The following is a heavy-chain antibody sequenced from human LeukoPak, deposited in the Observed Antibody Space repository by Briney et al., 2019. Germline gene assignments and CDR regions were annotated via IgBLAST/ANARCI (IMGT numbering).Heavy chain of an antibody. CDR3: ARDPRRGAYSSSWYFDY. Sequence: GASVKVSCKSSGYTFTDYSMHWVRQALGQGLGWMGWINPNSGGTNYAQNFQGRVTMTRDTSISTAYMELSRLTSDDTAVYYCARDPRRGAYSSSWYFDYWGQGALVTVSS. CDR1: GYTFTDYS. J-gene: IGHJ4*02. V-gene: IGHV1-2*02. D-gene: IGHD6-13*01. CDR2: INPNSGGT.